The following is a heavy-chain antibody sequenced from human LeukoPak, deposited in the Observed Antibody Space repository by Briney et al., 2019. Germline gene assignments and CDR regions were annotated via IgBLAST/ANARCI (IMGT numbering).Heavy chain of an antibody. Sequence: ASVNVSCKATGYTFIIHGISWVRQAPGQGLEWMGWISPYNGNTNYAQNLQGRVTMTTDTSTSTAYMELRSLRSDDTAVYYCGRDFMSMIPSAPGVWGQGTKVTVSS. CDR3: GRDFMSMIPSAPGV. J-gene: IGHJ3*01. CDR2: ISPYNGNT. V-gene: IGHV1-18*01. D-gene: IGHD3-22*01. CDR1: GYTFIIHG.